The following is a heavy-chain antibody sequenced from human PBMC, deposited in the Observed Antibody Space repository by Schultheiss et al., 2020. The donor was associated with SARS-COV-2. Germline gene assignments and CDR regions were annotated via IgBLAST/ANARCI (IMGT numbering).Heavy chain of an antibody. CDR3: ARARAEQHLPFSWGPIPHPTTWFDP. V-gene: IGHV3-33*08. D-gene: IGHD6-13*01. CDR1: GFTFSSYG. CDR2: IWYDGSNK. Sequence: GGSLRLSCAASGFTFSSYGMHWVRQAPGKGLEWVAVIWYDGSNKYYEDPVKGRFTVSRDNAGNTLYLQMNNLRVEDTAIYYCARARAEQHLPFSWGPIPHPTTWFDPWGQGTLVTVSS. J-gene: IGHJ5*02.